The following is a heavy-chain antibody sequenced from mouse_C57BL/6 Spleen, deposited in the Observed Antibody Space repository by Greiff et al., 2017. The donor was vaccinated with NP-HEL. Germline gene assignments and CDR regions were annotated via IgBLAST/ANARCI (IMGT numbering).Heavy chain of an antibody. CDR1: GYAFSSSW. Sequence: VQLVESGPELVKPGASVKISCKASGYAFSSSWMNWVKQRPGKGLEWIGRIYPGDGDTNYNGKFKGKATLTADKSSSTAYMQLSSLTSEDSAVYFCARGARYAMDYWGQGTSVTVSS. V-gene: IGHV1-82*01. CDR2: IYPGDGDT. J-gene: IGHJ4*01. CDR3: ARGARYAMDY.